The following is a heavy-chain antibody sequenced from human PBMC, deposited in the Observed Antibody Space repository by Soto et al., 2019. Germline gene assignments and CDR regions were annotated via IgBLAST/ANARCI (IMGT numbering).Heavy chain of an antibody. CDR2: IYYSGST. Sequence: SETLSLTCTVSGGSISPYYWSWIRQPPGKGLEWIGYIYYSGSTNYNPSLKSRVTISVDTSKNQFSLKLSSVTAADTAVYYCARDIMGTNYYYYGMDVWGQGTTVTVSS. CDR3: ARDIMGTNYYYYGMDV. D-gene: IGHD2-8*01. V-gene: IGHV4-59*01. J-gene: IGHJ6*02. CDR1: GGSISPYY.